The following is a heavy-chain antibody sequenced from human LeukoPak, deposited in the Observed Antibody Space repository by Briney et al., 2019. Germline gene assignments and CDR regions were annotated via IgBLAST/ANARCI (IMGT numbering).Heavy chain of an antibody. Sequence: ASVKVSCKASGYTFTSYGISWVRQAPGQGLEWMGWISAYNGNTNYAQKLQGRVTMTTDTSTSTAYMELRSQRSDDTAVNYCARVVHRSYYYDSSGYPAPMDFDYWGQGTLVTVSS. CDR3: ARVVHRSYYYDSSGYPAPMDFDY. CDR1: GYTFTSYG. J-gene: IGHJ4*02. V-gene: IGHV1-18*01. CDR2: ISAYNGNT. D-gene: IGHD3-22*01.